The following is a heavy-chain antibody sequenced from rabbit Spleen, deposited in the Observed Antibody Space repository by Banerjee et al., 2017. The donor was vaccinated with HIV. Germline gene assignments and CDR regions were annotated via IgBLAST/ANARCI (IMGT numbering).Heavy chain of an antibody. Sequence: QSLEESGGDLVKPGASLTLTCTASGFSFSSSYYMCWVRQAPGKGLEWIACIDTGSSGFTYSASWAKGRFTISKTSSTTVTLQMTSLTAADTATYFCARDSGSSFSSYGMDLWGPGTLVTVS. D-gene: IGHD8-1*01. CDR3: ARDSGSSFSSYGMDL. CDR2: IDTGSSGFT. J-gene: IGHJ6*01. CDR1: GFSFSSSYY. V-gene: IGHV1S40*01.